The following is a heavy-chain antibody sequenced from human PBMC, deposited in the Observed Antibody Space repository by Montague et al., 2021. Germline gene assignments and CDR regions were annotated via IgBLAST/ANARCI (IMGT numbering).Heavy chain of an antibody. CDR2: VSHGGRT. V-gene: IGHV4-38-2*02. CDR1: RSPINSDYY. Sequence: SETLSLTCTVSRSPINSDYYWGWIRQPPGKGLVWMRSVSHGGRTYYNPSPNSRVTITADTSTNHLSLILGSVTAADTARYYCARERDRYYYMDIWGKGTTITVSS. J-gene: IGHJ6*03. CDR3: ARERDRYYYMDI.